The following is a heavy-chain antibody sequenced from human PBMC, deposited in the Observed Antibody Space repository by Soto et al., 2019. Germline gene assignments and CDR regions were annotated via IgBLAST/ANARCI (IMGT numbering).Heavy chain of an antibody. CDR2: IYYSGST. D-gene: IGHD1-26*01. CDR1: GGSISSGDYY. Sequence: QVQLQESRPGLVKPSQTLSLTCTVSGGSISSGDYYWSWIRQPPGKGLEWIGYIYYSGSTYYNPSLQSRVTISVDTSKNQFSLKLSSVTAADTAVYYCARVPGVGATSVDYWGQGTLVTVSS. J-gene: IGHJ4*02. V-gene: IGHV4-30-4*01. CDR3: ARVPGVGATSVDY.